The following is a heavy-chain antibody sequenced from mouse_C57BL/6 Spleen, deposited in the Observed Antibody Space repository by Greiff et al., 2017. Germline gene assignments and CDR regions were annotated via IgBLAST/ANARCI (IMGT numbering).Heavy chain of an antibody. J-gene: IGHJ3*01. CDR1: GFNIKDYY. Sequence: VQLQQSGAELVRPGASVKLSCTASGFNIKDYYMHWVKQRPEQGLEWIGRIDPEDGDTEYAPKFQGKATMTADTSSNTAYLQLSSLTSEDTAVYYGTTNCYGSSYWFAYWGQGTLVTVSA. D-gene: IGHD1-1*01. CDR2: IDPEDGDT. V-gene: IGHV14-1*01. CDR3: TTNCYGSSYWFAY.